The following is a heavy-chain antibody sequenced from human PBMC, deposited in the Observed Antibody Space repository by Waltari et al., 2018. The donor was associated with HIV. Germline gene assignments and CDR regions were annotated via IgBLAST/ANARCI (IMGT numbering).Heavy chain of an antibody. CDR3: AHTLYFNNWSFDY. CDR2: IYWDENK. D-gene: IGHD1-1*01. Sequence: QITLKESGPALVKPTQTPTLTCTFSGFSLSTSGVGVGWIRQPPGKALEWLAVIYWDENKNYSPSLKSRLTVTKDTSKNQVVLTMTNVDPVDTATYYCAHTLYFNNWSFDYWGQGTLVTVSS. V-gene: IGHV2-5*02. CDR1: GFSLSTSGVG. J-gene: IGHJ4*02.